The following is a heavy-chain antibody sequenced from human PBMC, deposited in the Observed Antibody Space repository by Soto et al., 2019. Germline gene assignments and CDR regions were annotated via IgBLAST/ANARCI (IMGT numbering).Heavy chain of an antibody. D-gene: IGHD4-4*01. J-gene: IGHJ6*02. CDR1: GGTFSSYA. CDR2: IIPFIGTA. Sequence: QVQLVQSGAEVKKPGSSVTVSCKASGGTFSSYAISWVRQAPGQGLEWMGRIIPFIGTANYAQKFQARVTITAEESMSTAYMSLTSLRSEDTAVYYCARVVMTTVPASYYNGMDVWGQGTTVTVSS. CDR3: ARVVMTTVPASYYNGMDV. V-gene: IGHV1-69*18.